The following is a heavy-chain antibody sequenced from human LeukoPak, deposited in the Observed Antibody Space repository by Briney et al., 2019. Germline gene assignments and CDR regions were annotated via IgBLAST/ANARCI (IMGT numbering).Heavy chain of an antibody. CDR1: GFTFSSYA. Sequence: PGGSLRLSCVASGFTFSSYAMSWVRQAPGKGLEWVSAISGSVGNTYSADSVKGRFTISRDNSKNTLYLQMNGLRAEDTAVYYCAKGRYTSSWYLYDSWGQGTLVTVSS. CDR2: ISGSVGNT. CDR3: AKGRYTSSWYLYDS. V-gene: IGHV3-23*01. D-gene: IGHD6-13*01. J-gene: IGHJ4*02.